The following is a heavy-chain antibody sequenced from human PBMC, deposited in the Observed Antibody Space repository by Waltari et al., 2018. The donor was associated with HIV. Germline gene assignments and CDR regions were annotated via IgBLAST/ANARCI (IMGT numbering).Heavy chain of an antibody. Sequence: QVQLLPSGTELKSPGASVKVACQTSGYTLAAYHIPWLRQAPGEGLEWLGGVSPAGGDTDYAQRFEGWMKMARDPSTATVYLTLHKLRFDETAIYFCARSGSTTWANFDFWGQGTLVSVSS. CDR3: ARSGSTTWANFDF. CDR1: GYTLAAYH. D-gene: IGHD1-26*01. CDR2: VSPAGGDT. J-gene: IGHJ4*02. V-gene: IGHV1-2*04.